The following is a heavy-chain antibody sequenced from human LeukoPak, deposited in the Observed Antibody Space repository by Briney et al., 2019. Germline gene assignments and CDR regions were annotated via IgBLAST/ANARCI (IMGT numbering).Heavy chain of an antibody. CDR2: FDPEDGET. J-gene: IGHJ6*02. V-gene: IGHV1-24*01. D-gene: IGHD3-3*01. CDR3: ARDPSSDYDFWSGYGMDV. CDR1: GYTLTELS. Sequence: ASVKVSCKVSGYTLTELSMHWVRQAPGKGLEWMGGFDPEDGETIYAQKFQGRVTMTEDTSTDTAYMELSSLRAEDTAVYYCARDPSSDYDFWSGYGMDVWGQGTTVTVSS.